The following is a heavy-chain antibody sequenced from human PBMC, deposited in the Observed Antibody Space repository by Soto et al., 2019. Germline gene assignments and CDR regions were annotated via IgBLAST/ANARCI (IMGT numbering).Heavy chain of an antibody. CDR2: IIPIFGTA. CDR3: ASHSGSSPEGRYYCGMDV. CDR1: GGTFSSYA. Sequence: QVQLVQSGAEVKKPGSSVKVSCKASGGTFSSYAISWVRQAPGQGLEWMGGIIPIFGTADYAQKFQGRVTMPAXEXTXTXXMELSSLRSEDTAVYYCASHSGSSPEGRYYCGMDVWGQGTTVTVSS. D-gene: IGHD1-26*01. V-gene: IGHV1-69*12. J-gene: IGHJ6*02.